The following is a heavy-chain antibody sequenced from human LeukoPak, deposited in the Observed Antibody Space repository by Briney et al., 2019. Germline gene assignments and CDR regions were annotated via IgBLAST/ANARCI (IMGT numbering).Heavy chain of an antibody. V-gene: IGHV4-38-2*02. Sequence: PSETLSLTCTVSGYSISSGYYWGWIRQPPGKGLEWIGSIYHSGSTYYNPSLKSRVTISVDTSKNQFSLKLSSVTAADTAVYYCAREDGSGTMWGQGTLVTVSS. CDR3: AREDGSGTM. CDR1: GYSISSGYY. D-gene: IGHD3-10*01. CDR2: IYHSGST. J-gene: IGHJ4*02.